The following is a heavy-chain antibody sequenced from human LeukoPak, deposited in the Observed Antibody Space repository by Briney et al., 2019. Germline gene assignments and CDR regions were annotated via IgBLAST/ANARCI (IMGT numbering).Heavy chain of an antibody. CDR3: ARGRGYSTFDI. D-gene: IGHD2-15*01. Sequence: GGSLRLSCAASGFTFSSYWMSWVRQAPGKGLEWVANTNQDESEKNYVDSVKGRFTISRDNAKNSLYLQMNSLRAEDTAVYYCARGRGYSTFDIWGQGTMVTVSS. CDR1: GFTFSSYW. V-gene: IGHV3-7*01. J-gene: IGHJ3*02. CDR2: TNQDESEK.